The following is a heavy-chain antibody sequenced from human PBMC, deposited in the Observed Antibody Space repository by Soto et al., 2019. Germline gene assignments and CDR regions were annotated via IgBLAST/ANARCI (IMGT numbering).Heavy chain of an antibody. J-gene: IGHJ5*02. Sequence: ASVKVSCKAPGDTFTSYYLNWVRQAPGQGLEWMGVINPHGGSTKYAQKFQGRITMTRDTSRSTVYMELSSLRSDDTAIYYCVRSSGGNFGIIIEGSNWFDPWGQGTLVTVSS. D-gene: IGHD1-7*01. CDR3: VRSSGGNFGIIIEGSNWFDP. CDR2: INPHGGST. CDR1: GDTFTSYY. V-gene: IGHV1-46*01.